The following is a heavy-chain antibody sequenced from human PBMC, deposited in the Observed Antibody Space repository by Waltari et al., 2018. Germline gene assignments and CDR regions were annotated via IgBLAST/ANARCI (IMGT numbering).Heavy chain of an antibody. J-gene: IGHJ6*03. CDR1: GGSFSGYY. CDR3: ARGWYWTGYYMDV. V-gene: IGHV4-34*01. D-gene: IGHD6-13*01. CDR2: INHSGST. Sequence: QVQLQPWGAGLLKPSETLSLTCAVYGGSFSGYYWSWIRQPPGKGLEWIGEINHSGSTNYNPSLKSRVTISVDTSKNQFSLKLSSVTAADTAVYYCARGWYWTGYYMDVWGKGTTVTISS.